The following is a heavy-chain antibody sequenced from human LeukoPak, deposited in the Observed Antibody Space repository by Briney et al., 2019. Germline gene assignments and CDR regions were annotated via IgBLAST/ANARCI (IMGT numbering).Heavy chain of an antibody. Sequence: PGRSLRLSCAASGFIFSSYGLHWVRQAPGKGLEWVAVIWYDGSKKYYADSVRGRFTISRDNSQNTLYLQMDGLRAEDTAVYYCARDRHYSDTTTYYFAYWGQGTLVTVSS. J-gene: IGHJ4*02. D-gene: IGHD2/OR15-2a*01. CDR3: ARDRHYSDTTTYYFAY. CDR2: IWYDGSKK. CDR1: GFIFSSYG. V-gene: IGHV3-33*01.